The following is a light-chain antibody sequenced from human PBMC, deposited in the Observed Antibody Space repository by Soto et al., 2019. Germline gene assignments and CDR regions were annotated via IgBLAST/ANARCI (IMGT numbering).Light chain of an antibody. CDR2: DVS. CDR3: SSYTSSSIFNYV. Sequence: QSVLTQPASVSGSPGQSITISCTGTSSDVGGYNYVSWYQQHPGKAPKLMIYDVSNRPSGVSNRFSGSKSGNTASLTISGLQAEDEADYYCSSYTSSSIFNYVFGTGTKVTVL. V-gene: IGLV2-14*01. CDR1: SSDVGGYNY. J-gene: IGLJ1*01.